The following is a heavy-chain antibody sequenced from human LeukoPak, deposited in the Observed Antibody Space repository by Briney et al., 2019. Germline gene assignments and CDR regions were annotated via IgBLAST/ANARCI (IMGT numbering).Heavy chain of an antibody. Sequence: RGSLIISCAASGFTFSSYRMHWIRQAPGRGLEWVGLIWNDGSNKYYADSVKGRFTISRDNSKNTLYLQMNSLRAEDTAVYYCARDFYSSSSGGSVYWGQGSLVTVSS. CDR2: IWNDGSNK. V-gene: IGHV3-33*01. CDR3: ARDFYSSSSGGSVY. J-gene: IGHJ4*02. D-gene: IGHD6-6*01. CDR1: GFTFSSYR.